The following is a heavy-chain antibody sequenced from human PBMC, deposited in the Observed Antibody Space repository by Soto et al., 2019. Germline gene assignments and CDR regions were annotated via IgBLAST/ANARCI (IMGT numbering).Heavy chain of an antibody. Sequence: GESLKISCKGSGYIFSSYWIGWVRRMPGKGLEWMGIVYPGDSDTRYSPSFQGQVTISADKSISTAFLQWSSLKASDAAMYYCARSLPRMSGFLFDFWGLGTLVTVSS. V-gene: IGHV5-51*01. D-gene: IGHD1-26*01. CDR3: ARSLPRMSGFLFDF. J-gene: IGHJ4*02. CDR1: GYIFSSYW. CDR2: VYPGDSDT.